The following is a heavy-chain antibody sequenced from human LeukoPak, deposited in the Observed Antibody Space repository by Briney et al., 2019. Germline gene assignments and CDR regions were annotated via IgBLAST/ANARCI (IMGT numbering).Heavy chain of an antibody. CDR2: ISERGGST. CDR1: GFTFNKYV. V-gene: IGHV3-23*01. Sequence: GGSLRLSCAASGFTFNKYVMTWVRQAPGKGPEWIAAISERGGSTYYADSVQGRFTISRDNSKNTLYLQINSLRAEDTAVYYCASVVSVVAATTPCGMDVWGQGTTVTVSS. CDR3: ASVVSVVAATTPCGMDV. J-gene: IGHJ6*02. D-gene: IGHD2-15*01.